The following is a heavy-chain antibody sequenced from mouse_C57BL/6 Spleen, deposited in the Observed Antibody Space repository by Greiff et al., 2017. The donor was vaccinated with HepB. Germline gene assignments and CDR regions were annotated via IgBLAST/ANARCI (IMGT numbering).Heavy chain of an antibody. V-gene: IGHV1-52*01. J-gene: IGHJ2*01. CDR1: GYTFTSYW. D-gene: IGHD1-1*01. CDR2: IDPSDSET. CDR3: ARSGGSSFFRY. Sequence: QVQLQQPGAELVRPGSSVKLSCKASGYTFTSYWMHWVKQRPIQGLEWIGNIDPSDSETHYNQKFKDKATLTVDKSSSTAYMQLSSLTSEDSAVYYCARSGGSSFFRYWGQGTTLTVSS.